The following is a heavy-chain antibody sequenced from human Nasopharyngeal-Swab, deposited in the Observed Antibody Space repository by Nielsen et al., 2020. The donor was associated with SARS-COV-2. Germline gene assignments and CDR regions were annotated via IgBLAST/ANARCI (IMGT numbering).Heavy chain of an antibody. Sequence: KVSCKASGFTFTSSAMQWVRQARGQRLEWIGWIVVGSGNTNYAQKFQERVTITRDMSTSTAYMELSSLRSEDTAVYYCAAEVRYSSGWWAYYYYGMDVWGQGTTVTVSS. CDR3: AAEVRYSSGWWAYYYYGMDV. D-gene: IGHD6-19*01. CDR1: GFTFTSSA. J-gene: IGHJ6*02. CDR2: IVVGSGNT. V-gene: IGHV1-58*02.